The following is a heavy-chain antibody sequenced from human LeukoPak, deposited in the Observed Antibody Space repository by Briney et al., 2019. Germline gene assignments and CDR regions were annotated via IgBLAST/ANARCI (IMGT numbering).Heavy chain of an antibody. Sequence: ASVKVSCKASGYTFSDYYIHWVRQAPGQGPEWMGWINLNTGGTNYAQKFDGRFSMTRDTSINTAFMELSGLTFDDTAVYYCGRGNYGSGSYHHLYYYYGMDVWGQGTTVTVSS. J-gene: IGHJ6*02. CDR3: GRGNYGSGSYHHLYYYYGMDV. D-gene: IGHD3-10*01. CDR1: GYTFSDYY. V-gene: IGHV1-2*02. CDR2: INLNTGGT.